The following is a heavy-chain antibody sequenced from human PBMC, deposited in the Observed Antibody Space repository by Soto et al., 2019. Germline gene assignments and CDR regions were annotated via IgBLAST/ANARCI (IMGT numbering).Heavy chain of an antibody. D-gene: IGHD6-19*01. CDR1: GVSISSYY. CDR2: IYYSGST. J-gene: IGHJ6*02. V-gene: IGHV4-59*01. CDR3: ARDGSAPAGAGNYGAYYYGMDV. Sequence: ETLSLACTVSGVSISSYYGSWILQPPGKGLEWIGYIYYSGSTNYNPSLRSRVTISVDTSKNQFYLKLSSVTAADTAVYYCARDGSAPAGAGNYGAYYYGMDVWCQGPTVT.